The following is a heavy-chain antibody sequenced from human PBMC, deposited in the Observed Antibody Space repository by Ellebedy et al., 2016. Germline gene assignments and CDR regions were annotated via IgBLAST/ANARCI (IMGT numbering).Heavy chain of an antibody. CDR1: GGSFSGYY. CDR2: INHSGST. CDR3: ARASLRITIFGVVPGYFDY. D-gene: IGHD3-3*01. J-gene: IGHJ4*02. V-gene: IGHV4-34*01. Sequence: SETLSLTCAVYGGSFSGYYWSWIRQPPGKGLEWIGEINHSGSTNYNPSLKSRVTISVDTSKNQFSLKLSSVTAADTAVYYCARASLRITIFGVVPGYFDYWGQGTLVTVSS.